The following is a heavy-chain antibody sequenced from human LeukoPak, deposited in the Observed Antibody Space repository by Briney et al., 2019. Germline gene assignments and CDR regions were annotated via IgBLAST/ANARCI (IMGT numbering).Heavy chain of an antibody. V-gene: IGHV1-2*02. CDR1: GYTFTGYF. CDR3: ARGYSSLEWWGEYLPAINWFDP. CDR2: INPNSGGT. J-gene: IGHJ5*02. D-gene: IGHD3-3*01. Sequence: ASVKVSCKASGYTFTGYFMHWVRQAPGQGLEWMGWINPNSGGTNYAQKFQGRVTMTRDTSFSTAYMELSRLRSDDTAVYYCARGYSSLEWWGEYLPAINWFDPWGRGTLVTVSS.